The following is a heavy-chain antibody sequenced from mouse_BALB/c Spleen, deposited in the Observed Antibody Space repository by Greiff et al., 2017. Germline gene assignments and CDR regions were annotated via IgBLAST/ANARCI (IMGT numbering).Heavy chain of an antibody. CDR2: IYPGNSDT. Sequence: EVQLQQSGTVLARPGASVKMSCKASGYSFTSYWMHWVKQRPGQGLEWIGAIYPGNSDTSYNQKFKGKAKLTAVTSASTAYMELSSLTNEDSAVYYYTRRTGSRYDVRSYYAMDYWGQGTSVTVSS. CDR3: TRRTGSRYDVRSYYAMDY. CDR1: GYSFTSYW. D-gene: IGHD2-14*01. V-gene: IGHV1-5*01. J-gene: IGHJ4*01.